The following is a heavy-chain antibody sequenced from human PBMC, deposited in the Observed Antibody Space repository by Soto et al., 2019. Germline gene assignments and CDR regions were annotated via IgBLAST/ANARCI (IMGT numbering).Heavy chain of an antibody. CDR3: ARRYCSSTSCLIDY. D-gene: IGHD2-2*01. CDR2: INSDGSRT. J-gene: IGHJ4*02. CDR1: GFTFTDYW. Sequence: PGGSLRLSCAASGFTFTDYWTHWVRQAPGKGLVWVSRINSDGSRTSYADSVTGRFTISRDNAKNSLYLQMKSLRAEDTAVYYCARRYCSSTSCLIDYWGQGTLVTVSS. V-gene: IGHV3-74*01.